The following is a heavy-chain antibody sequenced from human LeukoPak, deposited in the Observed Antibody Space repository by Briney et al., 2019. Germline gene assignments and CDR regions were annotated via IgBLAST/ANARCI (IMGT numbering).Heavy chain of an antibody. CDR1: GGSFSGYY. D-gene: IGHD2-15*01. CDR2: INHSGST. Sequence: SETLSLTCAVYGGSFSGYYWSWIRQPPGKGLEWIGEINHSGSTNYNPSLKSRVTISVDTSKNQFSLKLSSVTAADTAVYYCARRYCSGGSCLFDYWGQGTLVTVSS. V-gene: IGHV4-34*01. J-gene: IGHJ4*02. CDR3: ARRYCSGGSCLFDY.